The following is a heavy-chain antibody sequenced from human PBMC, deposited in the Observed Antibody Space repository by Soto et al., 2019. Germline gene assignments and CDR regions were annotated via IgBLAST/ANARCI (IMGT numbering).Heavy chain of an antibody. J-gene: IGHJ4*02. CDR2: IVGSGGST. Sequence: GESLKISCAASGFTFSSYAMGWVRQAPGKGLEWVSAIVGSGGSTYYADSVKGRFTISRDNSKNTLYLQMNSLRAEDTAVYYCAKYPERGAVLYFDYWGQGTLVTVSS. V-gene: IGHV3-23*01. CDR1: GFTFSSYA. CDR3: AKYPERGAVLYFDY.